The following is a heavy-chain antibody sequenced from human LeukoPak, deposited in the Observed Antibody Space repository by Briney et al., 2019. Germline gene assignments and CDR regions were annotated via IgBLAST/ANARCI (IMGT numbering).Heavy chain of an antibody. D-gene: IGHD5-24*01. CDR3: ARDLDGYTGMDV. CDR2: IYYSGST. J-gene: IGHJ6*02. Sequence: SQTLSLTCTVSGGSISSGGYYWRWIRQHPGKGLEWIGYIYYSGSTYYNPSLKSRVTISVDTSKNQFSLKLSSVTAADTAVYYCARDLDGYTGMDVWGQGTTVTVSS. CDR1: GGSISSGGYY. V-gene: IGHV4-31*03.